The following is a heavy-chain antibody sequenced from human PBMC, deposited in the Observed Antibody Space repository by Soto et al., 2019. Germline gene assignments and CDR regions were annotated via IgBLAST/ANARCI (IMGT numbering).Heavy chain of an antibody. D-gene: IGHD3-3*01. CDR2: ISAYNGNT. J-gene: IGHJ5*02. V-gene: IGHV1-18*04. Sequence: QVQLVQSGAEVKKPGASVKVSCKASGYTFTSYGISWVRQAPGQGLEWMGWISAYNGNTNYAQKLQGRVTMTTDTSTSTAYMELRSLRSDDTAVYYCARESSRAYYDFWSGFSDPTVRSGPWGQGTLVTVSS. CDR3: ARESSRAYYDFWSGFSDPTVRSGP. CDR1: GYTFTSYG.